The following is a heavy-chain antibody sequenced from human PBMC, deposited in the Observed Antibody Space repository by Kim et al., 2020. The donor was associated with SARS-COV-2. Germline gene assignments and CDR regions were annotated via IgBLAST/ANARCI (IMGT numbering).Heavy chain of an antibody. D-gene: IGHD6-19*01. Sequence: KSRVTISVDTSKNQFSLKLSSVTAADTAVYYCARDLGGWNNYYYYYGMDVWGQGTTVTVSS. J-gene: IGHJ6*02. CDR3: ARDLGGWNNYYYYYGMDV. V-gene: IGHV4-59*01.